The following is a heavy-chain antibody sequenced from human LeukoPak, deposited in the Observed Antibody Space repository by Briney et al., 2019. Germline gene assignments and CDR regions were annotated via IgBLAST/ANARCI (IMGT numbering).Heavy chain of an antibody. J-gene: IGHJ4*02. CDR3: ARGHDYDTSGYYD. CDR2: INHSGST. V-gene: IGHV4-34*01. Sequence: SETLSLTCAVYGGSLSDYYWSWIRQPPGKGLEWIGEINHSGSTNYNPSLKSRVTISVDTSKNQFSLKLSPVTAADTAVYYCARGHDYDTSGYYDWGQGTLVTVSS. D-gene: IGHD3-22*01. CDR1: GGSLSDYY.